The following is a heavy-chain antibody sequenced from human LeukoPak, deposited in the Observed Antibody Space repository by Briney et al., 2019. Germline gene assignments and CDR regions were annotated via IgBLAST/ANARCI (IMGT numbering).Heavy chain of an antibody. Sequence: GGPLRLSCAASGFTFSSYGMHWVRQAPGKGLERVAVIWYDGSNKYYADSVKGRFTISRDNSKNTLYLQMNSLRAEDTAVYYCAKDYYDSSGFPNWFDPWGQGTLVTVSS. V-gene: IGHV3-33*06. CDR3: AKDYYDSSGFPNWFDP. D-gene: IGHD3-22*01. CDR2: IWYDGSNK. CDR1: GFTFSSYG. J-gene: IGHJ5*02.